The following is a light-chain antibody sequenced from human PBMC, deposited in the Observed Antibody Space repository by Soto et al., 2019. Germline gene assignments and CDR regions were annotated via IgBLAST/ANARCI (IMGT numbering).Light chain of an antibody. Sequence: ETVLTQSPGTLSLSAGERATVSCRASQSVNNNFLAWYQLRPGQAPSLLISGASSRATGIPDRISGSGSGTDFTLTITRVEPEDSAMYYCQHYIGSPTFGQGTKVDI. CDR2: GAS. V-gene: IGKV3-20*01. J-gene: IGKJ1*01. CDR1: QSVNNNF. CDR3: QHYIGSPT.